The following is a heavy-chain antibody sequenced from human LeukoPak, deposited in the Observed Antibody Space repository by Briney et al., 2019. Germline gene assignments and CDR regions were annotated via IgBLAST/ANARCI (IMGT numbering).Heavy chain of an antibody. CDR1: GDSINSLDL. J-gene: IGHJ4*02. CDR3: AGLVGRYSSGLYYYYFDY. CDR2: MYLSGTT. D-gene: IGHD3-22*01. V-gene: IGHV4-4*02. Sequence: SETLTLTCTVSGDSINSLDLWSWVRQPPGKGLEWIGEMYLSGTTHSNPSVKSRVTISIDKSKNQFFLNLSSVTAADTAVYYCAGLVGRYSSGLYYYYFDYWGQGTLVTVSS.